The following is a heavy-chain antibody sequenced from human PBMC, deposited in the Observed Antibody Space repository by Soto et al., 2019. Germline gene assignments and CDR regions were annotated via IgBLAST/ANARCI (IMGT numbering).Heavy chain of an antibody. V-gene: IGHV4-59*01. Sequence: PSETQSVTCTVAGGSISSYYWSWIRQPPGKGLEWIGYIYYSGSTNYNPSLKSRVTISVDTSKNQFSLKLSSVTAADTAVYYCARAPLYCSGGSCYSFAYYYYMDVWGKGTTVTVSS. J-gene: IGHJ6*03. D-gene: IGHD2-15*01. CDR3: ARAPLYCSGGSCYSFAYYYYMDV. CDR2: IYYSGST. CDR1: GGSISSYY.